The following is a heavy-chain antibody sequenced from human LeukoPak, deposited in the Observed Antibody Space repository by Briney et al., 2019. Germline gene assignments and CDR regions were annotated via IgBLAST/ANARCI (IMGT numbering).Heavy chain of an antibody. CDR1: GFTFSSYA. J-gene: IGHJ4*02. Sequence: PGGSLRLSCVASGFTFSSYAINWVRQAPGRGLEWVSIISGSGDNTNYADSVKGRFTISRDNSKNTLYLQMNTLRPEDTAVYYCAWGGAFSSGSLDSWGQGTLVTVSS. D-gene: IGHD6-19*01. CDR2: ISGSGDNT. CDR3: AWGGAFSSGSLDS. V-gene: IGHV3-23*01.